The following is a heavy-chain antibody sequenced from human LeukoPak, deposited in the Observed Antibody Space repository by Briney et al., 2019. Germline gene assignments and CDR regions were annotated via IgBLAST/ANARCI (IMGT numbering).Heavy chain of an antibody. CDR1: GGSFSGYY. CDR2: INHSGST. D-gene: IGHD5-18*01. CDR3: ARGGRGYLNYYYYGMDV. V-gene: IGHV4-34*01. J-gene: IGHJ6*02. Sequence: SETLSLTCAVYGGSFSGYYWSWIRQPPGKGLEWIGEINHSGSTNYNPSLKSRVTISVDTSKNQFSLKLSSVTAADTAVYYCARGGRGYLNYYYYGMDVWSQGTTVTVSS.